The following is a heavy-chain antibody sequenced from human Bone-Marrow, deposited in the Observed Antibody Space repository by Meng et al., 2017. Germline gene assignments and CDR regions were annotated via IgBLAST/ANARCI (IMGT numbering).Heavy chain of an antibody. J-gene: IGHJ4*02. Sequence: QVPLQQWGAGPLKPSETLSLTCAVYGGSFSGSYWSWIRQPPGKGLEWIGEINHSGSTNYNPSLKSRVTISVDTSKNQFSLKLSSVTAADTAVYYCARGRVVAATNPKFDYWGQGTLVTVSS. D-gene: IGHD2-15*01. CDR3: ARGRVVAATNPKFDY. CDR1: GGSFSGSY. V-gene: IGHV4-34*01. CDR2: INHSGST.